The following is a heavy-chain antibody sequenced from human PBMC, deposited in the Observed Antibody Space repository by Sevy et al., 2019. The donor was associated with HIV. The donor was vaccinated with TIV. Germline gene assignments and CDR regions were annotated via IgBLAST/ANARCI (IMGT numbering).Heavy chain of an antibody. J-gene: IGHJ6*02. CDR3: ARESPRRYYDSSGYYSYYYYGMDV. CDR1: GFTFSSYS. V-gene: IGHV3-74*01. D-gene: IGHD3-22*01. CDR2: INSDGSST. Sequence: GGSLRLSCAASGFTFSSYSMNWVRQAPGKGLVWVSRINSDGSSTSYADSVKGRFTISRDNAKNTLYLQMNSLRAEDTAVYYCARESPRRYYDSSGYYSYYYYGMDVWGQGTTVTVSS.